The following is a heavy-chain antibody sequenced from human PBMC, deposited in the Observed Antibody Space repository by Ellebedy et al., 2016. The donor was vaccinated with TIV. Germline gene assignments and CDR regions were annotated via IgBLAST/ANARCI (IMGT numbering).Heavy chain of an antibody. CDR2: IYYSGST. Sequence: SETLSLTXTVSGGSISSYYWSWIRQPPGKGLEWIGYIYYSGSTNYNPSLKSRVTISVDKSKNQFSLKLSSVTAADTAVYYCARAPTDWLRTFGPWGQGTLVTVSS. D-gene: IGHD3-9*01. CDR3: ARAPTDWLRTFGP. J-gene: IGHJ5*02. V-gene: IGHV4-59*12. CDR1: GGSISSYY.